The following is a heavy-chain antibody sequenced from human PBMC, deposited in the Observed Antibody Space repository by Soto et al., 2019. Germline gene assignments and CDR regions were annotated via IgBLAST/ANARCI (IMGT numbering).Heavy chain of an antibody. D-gene: IGHD2-2*01. CDR1: GGSFSGYY. J-gene: IGHJ5*02. V-gene: IGHV4-34*01. Sequence: QVQLQQWGAGLLKPSETLSLTCAVYGGSFSGYYWSWIRQPPGKGLEWIGAINHSGSTNYNPSLKSRVTISVDTSKNQFSLKLSSVTAADTAVYYCARGKYGRYCSSTSCYVWFDPWGQGTLVTVSS. CDR3: ARGKYGRYCSSTSCYVWFDP. CDR2: INHSGST.